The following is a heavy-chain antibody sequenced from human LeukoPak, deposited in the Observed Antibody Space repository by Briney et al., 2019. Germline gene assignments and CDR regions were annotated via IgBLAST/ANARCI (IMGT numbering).Heavy chain of an antibody. Sequence: VASVKVSCKASGGTFSSYAISWVRQAPGQGLEWMGGIIPIFGTANYAQKFQGRVTITTDESTSTAYMELSSLRSEDTAVYYCAGEWSVEDTAMVQAVGFDYWGQGTLVTVSS. CDR1: GGTFSSYA. CDR2: IIPIFGTA. CDR3: AGEWSVEDTAMVQAVGFDY. J-gene: IGHJ4*02. V-gene: IGHV1-69*05. D-gene: IGHD5-18*01.